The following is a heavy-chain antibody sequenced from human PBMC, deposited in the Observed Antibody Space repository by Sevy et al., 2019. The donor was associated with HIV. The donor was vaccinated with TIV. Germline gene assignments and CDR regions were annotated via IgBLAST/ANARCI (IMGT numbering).Heavy chain of an antibody. CDR1: GGSISSYY. D-gene: IGHD3-22*01. V-gene: IGHV4-59*01. CDR3: ARVGYYYDSSGCYDYFDY. Sequence: SETLSLTCTVSGGSISSYYWSWIRQPPGKGLEWIGYIYYSGSTNYNPSLKSRVTISVDTSKNQCSLKLSSVTAADTAVYYCARVGYYYDSSGCYDYFDYWGQGTLVTVSS. J-gene: IGHJ4*02. CDR2: IYYSGST.